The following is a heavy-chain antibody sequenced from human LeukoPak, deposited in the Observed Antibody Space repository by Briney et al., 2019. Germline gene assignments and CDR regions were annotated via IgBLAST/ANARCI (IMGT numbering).Heavy chain of an antibody. Sequence: GGSLRLSCAASGFTFSSYAMSWVRQAPGKGLEWVSAISGSGGSTYYADSVKGRFTISRDNSKNTLYLQMNSLRAEDTAVYYCAKLVGYYYGSGSGDYFDYWGQGTLVTVSS. CDR1: GFTFSSYA. CDR2: ISGSGGST. D-gene: IGHD3-10*01. V-gene: IGHV3-23*01. J-gene: IGHJ4*02. CDR3: AKLVGYYYGSGSGDYFDY.